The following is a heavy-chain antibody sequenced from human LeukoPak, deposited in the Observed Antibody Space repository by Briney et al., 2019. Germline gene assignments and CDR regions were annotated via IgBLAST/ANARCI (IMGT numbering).Heavy chain of an antibody. J-gene: IGHJ3*02. CDR2: IRYDGSNK. CDR3: AKDALVGARKGDAFDI. Sequence: PGGSLRLSCAASGFTFSSYGMHWVRQAPGKGLEWVAFIRYDGSNKYYADSVKGRFTISRDNSKNTLYLQMNSLRAEDTAVYYCAKDALVGARKGDAFDIWGQGTMVTVSS. CDR1: GFTFSSYG. D-gene: IGHD1-26*01. V-gene: IGHV3-30*02.